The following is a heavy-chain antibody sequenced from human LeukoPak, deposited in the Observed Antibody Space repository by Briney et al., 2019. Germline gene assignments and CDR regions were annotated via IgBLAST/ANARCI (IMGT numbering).Heavy chain of an antibody. CDR3: ARSPDYYDSSGYYLYYFDY. Sequence: GSSVKVSCKASGGTFSSYAISWVRQAPGQGLEWMGRIIPIFGIANYAQKSQGRVTITADKSTSTAYMELSSLRSEDTAVYYCARSPDYYDSSGYYLYYFDYWGQGTLVTVSS. D-gene: IGHD3-22*01. J-gene: IGHJ4*02. V-gene: IGHV1-69*04. CDR1: GGTFSSYA. CDR2: IIPIFGIA.